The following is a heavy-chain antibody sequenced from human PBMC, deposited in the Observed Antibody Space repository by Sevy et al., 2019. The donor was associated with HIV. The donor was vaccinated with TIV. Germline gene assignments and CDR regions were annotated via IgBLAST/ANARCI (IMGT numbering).Heavy chain of an antibody. D-gene: IGHD2-2*02. CDR1: GFTFSSYS. CDR3: ARKRYCSSTSCYTGFDY. Sequence: GRSLRLSCAASGFTFSSYSMNWVRQAPGKGLEWVSSISSSSSYIYYADSVKGRFSISRDNAKNSLYLQMNSLRAEDKAVYYCARKRYCSSTSCYTGFDYWGQGTLVTVSS. CDR2: ISSSSSYI. J-gene: IGHJ4*02. V-gene: IGHV3-21*01.